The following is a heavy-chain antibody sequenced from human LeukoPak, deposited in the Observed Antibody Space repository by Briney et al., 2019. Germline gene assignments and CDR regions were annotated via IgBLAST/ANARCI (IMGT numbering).Heavy chain of an antibody. CDR2: ISSSGSTI. J-gene: IGHJ6*02. CDR1: GFTFSDYY. CDR3: ASTTPAAYYYYGMDV. Sequence: PGGSLRLSCAASGFTFSDYYMSWIRQAPGKGLEWVSYISSSGSTIYYADSVKGRFTISRDNAKNSLYQQMNSLRAEDTAVYYCASTTPAAYYYYGMDVWGQGTTVTVSS. V-gene: IGHV3-11*01. D-gene: IGHD1-1*01.